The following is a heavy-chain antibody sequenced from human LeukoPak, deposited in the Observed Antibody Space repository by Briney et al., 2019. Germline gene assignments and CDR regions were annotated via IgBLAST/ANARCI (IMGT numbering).Heavy chain of an antibody. CDR3: ARGPWQQPPPADL. CDR1: GYTFTDYY. D-gene: IGHD6-13*01. J-gene: IGHJ5*02. V-gene: IGHV1-2*02. Sequence: ASVKVSCNASGYTFTDYYMLWMRQAPGQRLEWMGWINPNSGGTHFAQKFQGRVTMTSDTSISTAYMELISLTSDDTAVYFCARGPWQQPPPADLWGQGTLVTVSS. CDR2: INPNSGGT.